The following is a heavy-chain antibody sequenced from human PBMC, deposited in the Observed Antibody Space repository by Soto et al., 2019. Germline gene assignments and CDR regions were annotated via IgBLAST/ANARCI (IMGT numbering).Heavy chain of an antibody. CDR3: ARRLGYYYDSSGYPDY. J-gene: IGHJ4*02. CDR2: IWYDGSNK. D-gene: IGHD3-22*01. Sequence: PGGSLRLSCAASGFTFSSYGMHWVRQAPGKGLEWVAVIWYDGSNKYYADSVKGRFTISRDNSKNTLYLQMNSLRAEDTAVYYCARRLGYYYDSSGYPDYWGQGTLVTVSS. CDR1: GFTFSSYG. V-gene: IGHV3-33*01.